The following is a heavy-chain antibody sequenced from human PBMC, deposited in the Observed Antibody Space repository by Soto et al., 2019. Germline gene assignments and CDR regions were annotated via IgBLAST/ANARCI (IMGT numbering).Heavy chain of an antibody. CDR1: GGSITSSSYY. Sequence: PSETLSLTCTVSGGSITSSSYYWGWIRQPPGKGLEWIVNIYYSGSTYYNPSLKSRVTISVDTSKNQFSLKLSSVTAADTAVYYCMLGSGWKDFDYWGQGTLVTVSS. CDR2: IYYSGST. V-gene: IGHV4-39*01. D-gene: IGHD3-22*01. J-gene: IGHJ4*02. CDR3: MLGSGWKDFDY.